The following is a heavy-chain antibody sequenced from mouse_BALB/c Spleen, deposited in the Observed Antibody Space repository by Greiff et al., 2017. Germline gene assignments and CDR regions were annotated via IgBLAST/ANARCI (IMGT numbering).Heavy chain of an antibody. CDR1: GFSLTSYG. CDR2: IWSDGST. Sequence: VKLVESGPDLVAPSQSLSITCTVSGFSLTSYGVHWVRQPPGKGLEWLVVIWSDGSTTYNSALKSRLSISKDNSKSQVFLKMNSLQTDDTAMYYCARHGGYGSRGMDYWGQGTSVTVSS. D-gene: IGHD1-1*01. J-gene: IGHJ4*01. V-gene: IGHV2-6-2*01. CDR3: ARHGGYGSRGMDY.